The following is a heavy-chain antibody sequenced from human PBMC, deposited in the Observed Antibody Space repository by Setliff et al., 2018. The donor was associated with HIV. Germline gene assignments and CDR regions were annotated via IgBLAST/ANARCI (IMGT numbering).Heavy chain of an antibody. CDR3: ARSRPFFDI. CDR1: GNSFSGYH. V-gene: IGHV4-59*05. J-gene: IGHJ3*02. Sequence: PSETLSLTCNYSGNSFSGYHWNWIRQPAGKGLEWLGRIYYTGSTYYNPSLKSRVTISVDTSKNQFSLKLSSVTAADTAVYYCARSRPFFDIWGQGTMVTVSS. CDR2: IYYTGST.